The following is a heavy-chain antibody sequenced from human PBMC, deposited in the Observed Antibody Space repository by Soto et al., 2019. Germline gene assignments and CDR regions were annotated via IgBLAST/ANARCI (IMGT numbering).Heavy chain of an antibody. V-gene: IGHV1-3*05. CDR2: INAGNGNT. Sequence: QGQLVQSGAEEKKPGASVKVSCKASGYTFTGYAMHWVRQAPGQRLEWMGWINAGNGNTKYSQKFQGRVTITRDTSASTAYMELSSLRSEDTAVYYCARSAVSPFGGLIGPFDYWGQGNLGTVSS. J-gene: IGHJ4*02. CDR1: GYTFTGYA. D-gene: IGHD3-16*02. CDR3: ARSAVSPFGGLIGPFDY.